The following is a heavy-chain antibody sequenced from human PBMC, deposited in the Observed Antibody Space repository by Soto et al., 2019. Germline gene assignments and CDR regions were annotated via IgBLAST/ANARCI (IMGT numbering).Heavy chain of an antibody. V-gene: IGHV3-48*01. Sequence: GGSPRLSCATCGVIVCDCAMNGVRQDPGKGLEWVSYISSSSSVIDYADSVKGRFTVSRDNARNSLYLQMNSLRAEDTAVYYCARDLSWGSNWYYYMDVWGKGTTVTVSS. D-gene: IGHD7-27*01. CDR3: ARDLSWGSNWYYYMDV. J-gene: IGHJ6*03. CDR1: GVIVCDCA. CDR2: ISSSSSVI.